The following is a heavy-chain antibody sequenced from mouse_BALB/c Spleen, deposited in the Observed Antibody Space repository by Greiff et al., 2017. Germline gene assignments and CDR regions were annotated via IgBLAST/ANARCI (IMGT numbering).Heavy chain of an antibody. CDR1: GYTFTDYN. Sequence: EVQLQQSGPELVKPGASVKISCKASGYTFTDYNMHWVKQSHGKSLEWIGYIYPYNGGTGYNQKFKSKATLTVDNSSSTAYMELRSLTSEDSAVYYCARPGLRRSPFAYWGQGTLVTVSA. J-gene: IGHJ3*01. CDR3: ARPGLRRSPFAY. V-gene: IGHV1S29*02. D-gene: IGHD2-4*01. CDR2: IYPYNGGT.